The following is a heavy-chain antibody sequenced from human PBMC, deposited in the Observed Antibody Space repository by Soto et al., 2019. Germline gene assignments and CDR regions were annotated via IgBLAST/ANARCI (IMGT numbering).Heavy chain of an antibody. CDR2: ISAYNGNT. CDR1: GYTFTSYG. D-gene: IGHD5-12*01. CDR3: ASDRRGYRGYDTFDP. Sequence: QVQLVQSGAEVKKPGASVKVSCKASGYTFTSYGISWVRQAPGQGLEWMGWISAYNGNTNYAQKLQGRVTMTTDTSTSPAYMELRSLSSDDTAVYYCASDRRGYRGYDTFDPWGQGTLVTLSS. J-gene: IGHJ5*02. V-gene: IGHV1-18*01.